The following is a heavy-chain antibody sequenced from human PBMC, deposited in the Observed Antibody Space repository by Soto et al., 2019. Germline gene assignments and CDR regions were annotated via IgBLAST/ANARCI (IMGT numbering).Heavy chain of an antibody. D-gene: IGHD5-18*01. Sequence: PSETLSLTCAVSGGSISSGGYSWSWIRRPPGKGLEWIGYIYHSGSTYHNPSLKSRVTISVDTSKNQFSPKLSSMTAADTAVYYCARGRSIIQLWLRGYFDYWGQGTLVTVSS. CDR3: ARGRSIIQLWLRGYFDY. CDR1: GGSISSGGYS. CDR2: IYHSGST. V-gene: IGHV4-30-2*01. J-gene: IGHJ4*02.